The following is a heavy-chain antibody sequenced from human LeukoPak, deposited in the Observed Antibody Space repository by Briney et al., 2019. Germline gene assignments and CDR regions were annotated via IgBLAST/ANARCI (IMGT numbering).Heavy chain of an antibody. Sequence: SQTLSLTCAVSGGSISSGGYSWSWIRQPPGKGLEWIGCIYHSGSTYYNPSPKSRVTISVDRSKNQFSLKLSSVTAADTAVYYCARVDCSGGSCYSDSYWYFDLWGRGTLVTVSS. CDR3: ARVDCSGGSCYSDSYWYFDL. J-gene: IGHJ2*01. CDR1: GGSISSGGYS. V-gene: IGHV4-30-2*01. CDR2: IYHSGST. D-gene: IGHD2-15*01.